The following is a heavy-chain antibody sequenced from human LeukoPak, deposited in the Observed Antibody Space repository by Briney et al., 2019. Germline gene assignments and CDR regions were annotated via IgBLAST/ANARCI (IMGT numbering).Heavy chain of an antibody. J-gene: IGHJ6*03. D-gene: IGHD3-3*01. CDR3: ARAQVTIFGVVPRNNYYYYMDV. Sequence: PGGSLRLSCAASGFTFSSYWMSWIRQPPGKGLEWIGEINHSGSTNYNPSLKSRVTISVDTSKNQFSLKLSSVTAADTAVYYCARAQVTIFGVVPRNNYYYYMDVWGKGTTVTVSS. V-gene: IGHV4-34*01. CDR2: INHSGST. CDR1: GFTFSSYW.